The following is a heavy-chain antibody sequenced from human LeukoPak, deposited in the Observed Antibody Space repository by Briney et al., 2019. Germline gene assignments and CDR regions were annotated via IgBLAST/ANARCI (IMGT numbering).Heavy chain of an antibody. D-gene: IGHD3-10*01. Sequence: GGSLRLSCVVSGMSLTNYGMTWVRQAPGKGLEWVSYISERGGSITYADSVKGRFTISRDTSLNTLYLQMNNLRAEDTAVYFCAKRGVVIRGILVIGYHQEAYHYDFWGQGVLVTVSS. V-gene: IGHV3-23*01. CDR2: ISERGGSI. J-gene: IGHJ4*02. CDR1: GMSLTNYG. CDR3: AKRGVVIRGILVIGYHQEAYHYDF.